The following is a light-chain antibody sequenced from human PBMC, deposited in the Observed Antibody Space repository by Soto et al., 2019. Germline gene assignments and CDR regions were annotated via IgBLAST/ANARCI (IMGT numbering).Light chain of an antibody. CDR1: QSVNNY. V-gene: IGKV3-11*01. CDR3: QHRNNRPFS. J-gene: IGKJ3*01. Sequence: EIVLTQSPATLSLSPGEIATLSCRASQSVNNYLACYQQRPGQAPRLLIYDASYRATGIPARFSGSGSGTAFTLTISRLEPEDFAVYYCQHRNNRPFSFGPGTKVDIK. CDR2: DAS.